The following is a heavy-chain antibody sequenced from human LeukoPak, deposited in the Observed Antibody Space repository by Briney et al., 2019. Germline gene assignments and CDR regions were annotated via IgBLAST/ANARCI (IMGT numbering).Heavy chain of an antibody. CDR1: GFTFDDYG. D-gene: IGHD3-22*01. CDR2: INWNGGST. CDR3: ARDVWTSSGFYWGAFDI. J-gene: IGHJ3*02. Sequence: GGSLRLSCAASGFTFDDYGMSWVRQAPGKGLEWVSGINWNGGSTGYADSVKGRFIISRDNAKNSLYLQMNSLRAEDTALYHCARDVWTSSGFYWGAFDIWGQGTMVTVCS. V-gene: IGHV3-20*01.